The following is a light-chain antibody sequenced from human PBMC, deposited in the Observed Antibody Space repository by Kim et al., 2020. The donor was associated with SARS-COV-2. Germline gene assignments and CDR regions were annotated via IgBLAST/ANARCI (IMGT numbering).Light chain of an antibody. CDR1: ESVSTRQ. CDR2: VAS. CDR3: QQYISAPLT. V-gene: IGKV3-20*01. J-gene: IGKJ1*01. Sequence: SPGERDTLSCRASESVSTRQVAWYQQKPGQEPRLLIYVASNRATGIPDRFSGSGSGTEFTLTISRLEPEDFAMYYCQQYISAPLTFGQGTKVDIK.